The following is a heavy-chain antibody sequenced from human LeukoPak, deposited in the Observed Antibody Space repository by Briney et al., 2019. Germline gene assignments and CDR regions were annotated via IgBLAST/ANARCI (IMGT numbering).Heavy chain of an antibody. CDR1: GYTFTSYG. CDR3: ARDPNYDFWSGYPIDY. CDR2: ISVYNGNT. Sequence: GASVKVSCKASGYTFTSYGISWVRRAPGQGLEWMGWISVYNGNTNYAQKLQGRVTMTTDTSTSTAYMELRSLRSDDTAVYYCARDPNYDFWSGYPIDYWGQGTLVTVSS. D-gene: IGHD3-3*01. J-gene: IGHJ4*02. V-gene: IGHV1-18*01.